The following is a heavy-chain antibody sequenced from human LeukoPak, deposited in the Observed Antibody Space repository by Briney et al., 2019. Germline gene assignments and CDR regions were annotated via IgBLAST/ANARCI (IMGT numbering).Heavy chain of an antibody. D-gene: IGHD3-22*01. Sequence: SETLSLTCTVSGGSISSSRYYWSWIRQPAGKRLEWIGRISTSGSTNSDPSLKSRVTMSLDTSKNQFSLNLSSVTATDTAVYYCARSSSGYLLFDYWGQGTLVTVSS. J-gene: IGHJ4*02. CDR1: GGSISSSRYY. CDR2: ISTSGST. CDR3: ARSSSGYLLFDY. V-gene: IGHV4-61*02.